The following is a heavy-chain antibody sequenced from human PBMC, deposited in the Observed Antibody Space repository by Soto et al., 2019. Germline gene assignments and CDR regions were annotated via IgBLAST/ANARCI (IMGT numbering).Heavy chain of an antibody. D-gene: IGHD3-10*01. CDR1: GFTFSSYA. Sequence: GGSLRLSCAASGFTFSSYAIHWVRQAPGKGLEWVAVISYDGKNKYYADSVKGRFTMSRDNSKNTLYLQMGSLRADDTGVFYCARDRGPGDRNYYYGMDVWGQGTTVTVSS. V-gene: IGHV3-30*04. J-gene: IGHJ6*02. CDR3: ARDRGPGDRNYYYGMDV. CDR2: ISYDGKNK.